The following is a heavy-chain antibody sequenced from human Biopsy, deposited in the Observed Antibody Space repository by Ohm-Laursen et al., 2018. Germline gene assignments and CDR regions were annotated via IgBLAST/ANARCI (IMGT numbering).Heavy chain of an antibody. J-gene: IGHJ4*02. CDR2: FDREERKT. Sequence: SVKVSCKVSGYTLTELSIHWVRQTRGKGLEWMGGFDREERKTVYAEKFQGRVTMTEDTSTDTVYMEVTSLRSDDTAVYYCATGPYYDTRFYYNVRPFDFWGQGTLVTVSS. V-gene: IGHV1-24*01. D-gene: IGHD3-10*01. CDR3: ATGPYYDTRFYYNVRPFDF. CDR1: GYTLTELS.